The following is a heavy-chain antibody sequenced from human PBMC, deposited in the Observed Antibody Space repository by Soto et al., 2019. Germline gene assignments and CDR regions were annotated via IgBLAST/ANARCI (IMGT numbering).Heavy chain of an antibody. D-gene: IGHD4-4*01. Sequence: QVQLQESGPGLVKTSETLSLTCTVSGGSVRSSRYYWGWIRQPPGKGLECIGTIYCSGNSYYNPSLKSRVTMSVDTSRNQFSLEVSSLAATDTATYYCARLDYSGFGSEYVYYMDVWGKGTTVTVSS. CDR3: ARLDYSGFGSEYVYYMDV. CDR1: GGSVRSSRYY. J-gene: IGHJ6*03. V-gene: IGHV4-39*01. CDR2: IYCSGNS.